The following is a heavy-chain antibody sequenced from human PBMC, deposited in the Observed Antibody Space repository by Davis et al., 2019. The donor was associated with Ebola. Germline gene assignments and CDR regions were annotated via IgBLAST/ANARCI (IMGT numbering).Heavy chain of an antibody. CDR1: GYTFTSYG. CDR3: ARLGIVGATTGYFQH. J-gene: IGHJ1*01. Sequence: ASVKVSCKASGYTFTSYGISWVRQAPGQGLEWMGWISAYNGNTNYAQKLQGRVTITADESTSTAYMELSSLRSEDTAVYYCARLGIVGATTGYFQHWGQGTLVTVSS. CDR2: ISAYNGNT. D-gene: IGHD1-26*01. V-gene: IGHV1-18*01.